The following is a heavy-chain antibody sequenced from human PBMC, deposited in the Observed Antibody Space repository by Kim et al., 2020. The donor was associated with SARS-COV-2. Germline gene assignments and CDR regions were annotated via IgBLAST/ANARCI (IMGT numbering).Heavy chain of an antibody. D-gene: IGHD3-3*01. CDR2: ISYDGSNK. CDR3: AKDAPGDFWSGYVTNGRGGMDV. V-gene: IGHV3-30*18. Sequence: GGSLRLSCAGSGFTFSSYGMHWVRQAPGKGLEWVAVISYDGSNKYYADSVKGRFTISRDNSKNTLYLQMNSLRAEDTAVYYCAKDAPGDFWSGYVTNGRGGMDVWGQGTTVTVSS. CDR1: GFTFSSYG. J-gene: IGHJ6*02.